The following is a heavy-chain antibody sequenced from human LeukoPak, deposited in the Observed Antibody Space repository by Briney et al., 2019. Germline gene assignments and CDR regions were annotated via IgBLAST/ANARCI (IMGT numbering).Heavy chain of an antibody. Sequence: ASVKVSCKVSGYTFTDYYMHWVQQAPGKGLEWMGLVDPEDGETIYAEKFQGRVTITADTSTDTAYMELSSLRSEDTAVYYCARTSRGSGYYTVTSKPLDYWGQGTLVTVSS. V-gene: IGHV1-69-2*01. D-gene: IGHD3-3*01. CDR2: VDPEDGET. CDR1: GYTFTDYY. CDR3: ARTSRGSGYYTVTSKPLDY. J-gene: IGHJ4*02.